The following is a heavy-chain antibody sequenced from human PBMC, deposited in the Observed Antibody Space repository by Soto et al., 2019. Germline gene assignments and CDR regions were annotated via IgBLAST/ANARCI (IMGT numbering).Heavy chain of an antibody. CDR3: ARRVAARRGYGMAV. CDR2: IIPIFGTA. J-gene: IGHJ6*02. CDR1: GGTFSSYA. V-gene: IGHV1-69*13. Sequence: GASVKVSCKASGGTFSSYAISWVRQAPGQGLEWMGGIIPIFGTANYAQKFQGRVTITADESTSTAYMELSSLRSEDTAVYYCARRVAARRGYGMAVWGQGTTVTVSS. D-gene: IGHD6-6*01.